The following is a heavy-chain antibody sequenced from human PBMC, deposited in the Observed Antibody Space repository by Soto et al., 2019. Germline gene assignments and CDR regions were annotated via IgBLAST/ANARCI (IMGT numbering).Heavy chain of an antibody. V-gene: IGHV4-34*01. CDR1: GGSFSGYS. D-gene: IGHD4-17*01. Sequence: SETLSLTCAVYGGSFSGYSWNWIRQPPGKGLEWIGEINHSGSTNYNPSLKSRVTISVDTSKNQFSLKLSSVTAADTAVYYCARGRVTVTTFRVYYYGMDVWGQGTTVTVSS. CDR3: ARGRVTVTTFRVYYYGMDV. CDR2: INHSGST. J-gene: IGHJ6*02.